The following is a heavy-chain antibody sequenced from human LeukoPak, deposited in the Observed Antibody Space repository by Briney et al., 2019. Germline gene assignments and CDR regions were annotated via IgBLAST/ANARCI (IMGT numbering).Heavy chain of an antibody. D-gene: IGHD3-22*01. CDR3: ARGATYYYDSSGQTKFDP. J-gene: IGHJ5*02. V-gene: IGHV1-46*01. CDR1: GYTFTSYY. Sequence: ASVKVSCKASGYTFTSYYMHWVRQAPGQGLEWMGIINPSGGSTSYAQKFQGRVTMTRDTSTSTVYMELSSLRSEDTAVYYCARGATYYYDSSGQTKFDPWGQGTLVTVSS. CDR2: INPSGGST.